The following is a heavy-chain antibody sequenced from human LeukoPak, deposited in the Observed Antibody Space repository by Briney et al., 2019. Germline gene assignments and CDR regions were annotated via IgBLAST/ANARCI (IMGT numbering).Heavy chain of an antibody. J-gene: IGHJ4*02. CDR1: GGSISSGDYY. Sequence: PSQTLSLTCTVSGGSISSGDYYWSWIRQPPGKGLEWIGYIYYSGSTYYNPSLKSRVTISVDTSKNQFSLKLSSVTAADTAVYYCARVSPAAAGFDYWGQGTLATVSS. CDR3: ARVSPAAAGFDY. V-gene: IGHV4-30-4*01. CDR2: IYYSGST. D-gene: IGHD2-2*01.